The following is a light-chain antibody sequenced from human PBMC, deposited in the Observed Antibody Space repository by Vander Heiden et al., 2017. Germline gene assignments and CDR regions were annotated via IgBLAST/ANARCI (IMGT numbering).Light chain of an antibody. CDR2: YAS. CDR3: HQSSSLPPT. V-gene: IGKV6D-21*02. CDR1: QSIGSS. J-gene: IGKJ4*01. Sequence: EIVLTQSPAFQSVTPKEKVTITYRAMQSIGSSLHWSPQKPDQSPKLRIKYASQSISGVPSTFSGSGSGTDFTLTINSLEAEDAAAYYCHQSSSLPPTFGGGTKVEIK.